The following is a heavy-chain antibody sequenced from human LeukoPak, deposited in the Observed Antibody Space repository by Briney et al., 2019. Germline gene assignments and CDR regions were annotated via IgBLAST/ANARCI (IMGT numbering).Heavy chain of an antibody. CDR2: IYYSGST. Sequence: PSETLSLTCTASGGSISSYYWSWIRQPPGKGLEWIGYIYYSGSTNYNPSLKSRVTISVDTSKNQFSLKLSSVTAADTAVYYCARGRYSSGTWGQGTLVTVSS. CDR3: ARGRYSSGT. V-gene: IGHV4-59*01. D-gene: IGHD6-19*01. J-gene: IGHJ5*02. CDR1: GGSISSYY.